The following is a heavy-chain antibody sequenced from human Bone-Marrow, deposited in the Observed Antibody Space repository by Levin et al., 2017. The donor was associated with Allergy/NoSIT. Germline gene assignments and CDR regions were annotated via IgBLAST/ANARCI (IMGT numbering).Heavy chain of an antibody. CDR2: MNPNSGNT. J-gene: IGHJ6*02. D-gene: IGHD6-6*01. CDR3: ARMGVAAARRRGYYYGMDV. V-gene: IGHV1-8*01. Sequence: GESLKISCKASGYTFTSYDINWVRQATGQGLEWMGWMNPNSGNTGYAQKFQGRVTMTRNTSISTAYMELSSLRSEDTAVYYCARMGVAAARRRGYYYGMDVWGQGTTVTVSS. CDR1: GYTFTSYD.